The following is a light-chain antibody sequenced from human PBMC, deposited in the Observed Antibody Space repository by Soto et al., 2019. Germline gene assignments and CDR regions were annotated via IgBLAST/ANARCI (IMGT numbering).Light chain of an antibody. CDR2: RNN. CDR1: SSNIGSEY. V-gene: IGLV1-47*01. J-gene: IGLJ3*02. CDR3: AARDDSLSGHWV. Sequence: QSVLTQPPSASGTPGQRVTISCSGSSSNIGSEYVVWYQHLPGTAPKLLIYRNNQRPSGVPDLFAGSKSGTSASLAISGLRSEDEADYYCAARDDSLSGHWVFGGGTKLTVL.